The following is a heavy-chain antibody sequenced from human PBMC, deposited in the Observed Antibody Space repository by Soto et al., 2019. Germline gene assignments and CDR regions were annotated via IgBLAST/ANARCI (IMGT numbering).Heavy chain of an antibody. CDR3: ARGQRFSDCFDP. D-gene: IGHD3-3*01. V-gene: IGHV4-4*07. CDR1: GGATRGYY. Sequence: SDTLSLTWTVSGGATRGYYWPLIGQPAGKGLEWIGRIYSSGSTKYNPSLQSRVTMSLDTSKNQFSLRLTSVTAADTAVYYCARGQRFSDCFDPWGQGTLVTVS. J-gene: IGHJ5*02. CDR2: IYSSGST.